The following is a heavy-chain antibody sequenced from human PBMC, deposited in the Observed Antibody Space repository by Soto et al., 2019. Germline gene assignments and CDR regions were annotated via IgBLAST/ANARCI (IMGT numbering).Heavy chain of an antibody. V-gene: IGHV4-61*01. CDR1: GGSVSSGSYY. J-gene: IGHJ5*02. CDR2: IYYSGST. CDR3: ARDSGWLSVGLDP. D-gene: IGHD6-19*01. Sequence: SETLSLTCTVSGGSVSSGSYYWSWIRQPPGKGLEWIGYIYYSGSTNYNPSLKSRVTISVDTSKNQFSLKLSSVTAADTAVYYCARDSGWLSVGLDPWGQGTLVTVSS.